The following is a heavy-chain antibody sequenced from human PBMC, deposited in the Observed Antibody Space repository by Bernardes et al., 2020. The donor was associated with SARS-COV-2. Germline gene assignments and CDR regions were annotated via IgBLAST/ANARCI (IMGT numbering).Heavy chain of an antibody. CDR3: ARSPSTYYGMDV. CDR2: IDPNTGGT. CDR1: GYTFTYYY. Sequence: ASVKVSCKASGYTFTYYYINWVRQRPGQGLEWVGWIDPNTGGTNYAQKFQGRVTMTRDKSITTAYMDLTSLTSDDTAVYYCARSPSTYYGMDVWGQGTTVTVSS. V-gene: IGHV1-2*02. J-gene: IGHJ6*02.